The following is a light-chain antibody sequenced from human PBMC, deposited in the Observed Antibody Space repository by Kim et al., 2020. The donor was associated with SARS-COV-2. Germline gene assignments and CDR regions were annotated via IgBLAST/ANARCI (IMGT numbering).Light chain of an antibody. Sequence: LGQTVRITCQGDSLRIYYASWYRQKPGQAPVLVIYGRNNRPSGIPDRFSGSSSGNTASLTITGAQAEDEADYYCNSRDRSDKHLWVFGGGTKVTVL. CDR1: SLRIYY. CDR3: NSRDRSDKHLWV. CDR2: GRN. J-gene: IGLJ3*02. V-gene: IGLV3-19*01.